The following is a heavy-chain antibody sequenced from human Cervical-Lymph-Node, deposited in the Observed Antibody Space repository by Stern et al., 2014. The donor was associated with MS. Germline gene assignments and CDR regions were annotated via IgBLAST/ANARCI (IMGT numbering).Heavy chain of an antibody. J-gene: IGHJ3*02. CDR1: GGSISSSLYY. V-gene: IGHV4-31*03. CDR2: IYYRGST. CDR3: ARRSSTRAFDI. D-gene: IGHD2-2*01. Sequence: QVQLVQSGPRLVKPSQTLSLTCTVSGGSISSSLYYWSWIGQHPAEGLEWIGYIYYRGSTYYNPSLKSRVTISVDTSNNQFSLKLSSVTVADTAVYYCARRSSTRAFDIWGQGTMVTVSS.